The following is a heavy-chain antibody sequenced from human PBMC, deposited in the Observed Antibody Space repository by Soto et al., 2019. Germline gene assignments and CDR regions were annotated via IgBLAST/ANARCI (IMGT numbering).Heavy chain of an antibody. CDR1: GGSISSGDYY. J-gene: IGHJ4*02. D-gene: IGHD3-10*01. CDR2: IYYSGST. CDR3: ARPPGSDWGYYFDY. V-gene: IGHV4-30-4*01. Sequence: PSETLSLSYTVSGGSISSGDYYWSWIRQPPGKGLEWIGYIYYSGSTYYNPSLKSRVTTSVDTSKNQFSLKLSSVTAADSAVYYCARPPGSDWGYYFDYWGQGTLVTVSS.